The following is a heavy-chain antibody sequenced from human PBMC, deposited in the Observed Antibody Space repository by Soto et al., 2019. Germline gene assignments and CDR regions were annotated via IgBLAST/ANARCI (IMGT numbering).Heavy chain of an antibody. CDR2: ITYDGSNK. CDR1: GFTFSNYA. CDR3: AREDRGGGDAWGAFDI. Sequence: QVQLVESGGGVVQPGRSLRLSCAASGFTFSNYAMHWVRQAPGKGLEWVAVITYDGSNKYYADSVKGRFTISRDNSKNTRHLQMNSLRAEDTAVYYCAREDRGGGDAWGAFDIWGQGTMVTVSS. V-gene: IGHV3-30-3*01. J-gene: IGHJ3*02. D-gene: IGHD4-17*01.